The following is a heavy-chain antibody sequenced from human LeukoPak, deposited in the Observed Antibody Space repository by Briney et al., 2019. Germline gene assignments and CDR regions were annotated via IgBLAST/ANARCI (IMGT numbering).Heavy chain of an antibody. CDR1: GGSISSYY. CDR3: ARHKYYGDYVDY. V-gene: IGHV4-59*08. Sequence: PSETLSLTCTVSGGSISSYYWSWIRQPPGKGLEWIGYIYYSGSTNYNPSLKSRVTISVDTSKNQFSLKLSSVTAADTAVYYCARHKYYGDYVDYWGQGTLVTVSS. D-gene: IGHD4-17*01. CDR2: IYYSGST. J-gene: IGHJ4*02.